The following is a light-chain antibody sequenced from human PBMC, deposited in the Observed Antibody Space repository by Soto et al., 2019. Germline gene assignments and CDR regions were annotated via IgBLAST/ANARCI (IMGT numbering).Light chain of an antibody. J-gene: IGKJ5*01. CDR2: DAY. Sequence: EFVWTQSPVTLSISPGERATLSCRASQSFRGLLAWYQQKPGQAPRLLIYDAYNRATGIPPRFSGSGSGTDFTLTISSLEPEDSAVYYCQQRHMWPITFGQGTRLEIK. V-gene: IGKV3-11*01. CDR3: QQRHMWPIT. CDR1: QSFRGL.